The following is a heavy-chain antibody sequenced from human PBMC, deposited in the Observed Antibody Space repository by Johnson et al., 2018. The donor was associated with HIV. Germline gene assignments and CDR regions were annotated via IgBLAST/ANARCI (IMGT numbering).Heavy chain of an antibody. J-gene: IGHJ3*02. V-gene: IGHV3-66*01. CDR2: IYSGGRT. Sequence: VQLVESGGGLVKPGGSLRLSCAASGFTFSSNYMSWVRQAPGKGLEWVSVIYSGGRTYYADSVRGRFTISRDISKNTLYVQMNSLRAEDTAVYYCARSAAPDSFDIWGQGTLVTVSS. D-gene: IGHD2-2*01. CDR3: ARSAAPDSFDI. CDR1: GFTFSSNY.